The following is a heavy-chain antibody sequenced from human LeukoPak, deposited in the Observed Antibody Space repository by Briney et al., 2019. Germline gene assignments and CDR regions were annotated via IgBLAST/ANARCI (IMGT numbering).Heavy chain of an antibody. V-gene: IGHV4-34*09. CDR3: ARVGIAVYY. Sequence: PSETLSLTCAVYGGSFSGYYWSWIRQPPGKGLEWIGYIYYSGSTYYNPSLKSRVTISVDTSKNQFSPKLSSVTAADTAVYYCARVGIAVYYWGQGTLVTVSS. D-gene: IGHD6-19*01. CDR1: GGSFSGYY. CDR2: IYYSGST. J-gene: IGHJ4*02.